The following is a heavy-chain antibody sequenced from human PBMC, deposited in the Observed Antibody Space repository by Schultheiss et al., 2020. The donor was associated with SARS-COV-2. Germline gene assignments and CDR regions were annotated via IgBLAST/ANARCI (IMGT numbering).Heavy chain of an antibody. CDR3: ARGVAVAGSPYDAFDI. CDR2: ISGSGGST. J-gene: IGHJ3*02. CDR1: GFTFDDYA. Sequence: GGSLRLSCAASGFTFDDYAMHWVRQAPGKGLEWVSAISGSGGSTYYADSVKGRFTISRDNSKNTLYLQMNSLRAEDTAVYYCARGVAVAGSPYDAFDIWGQGTMVTVSS. V-gene: IGHV3-23*01. D-gene: IGHD6-19*01.